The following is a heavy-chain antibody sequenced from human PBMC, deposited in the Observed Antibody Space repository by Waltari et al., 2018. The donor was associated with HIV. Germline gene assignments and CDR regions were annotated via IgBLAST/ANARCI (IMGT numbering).Heavy chain of an antibody. CDR2: IYYSGST. CDR3: ARHYSNYVYYYYYYGMDV. CDR1: GGSISSSSYY. J-gene: IGHJ6*02. Sequence: QLQLQESGPGLVKPSETLSLPCTVSGGSISSSSYYWGWIRTPPRPGLEWIGSIYYSGSTYYNPSLKSRVTISVDTSKNQFSLKLSSVTAADTAVYYCARHYSNYVYYYYYYGMDVWGQGTTVTVSS. V-gene: IGHV4-39*01. D-gene: IGHD4-4*01.